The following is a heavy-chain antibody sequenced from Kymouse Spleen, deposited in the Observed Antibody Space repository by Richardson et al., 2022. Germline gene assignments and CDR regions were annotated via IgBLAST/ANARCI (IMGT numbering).Heavy chain of an antibody. D-gene: IGHD5-18,IGHD5-18*01. Sequence: QVQLQQWGAGLLKPSETLSLTCAVYGGSFSGYYWSWIRQPPGKGLEWIGEINHSGSTNYNPSLKSRVTISVDTSKNQFSLKLSSVTAADTAVYYCARGGDTAMVTGWFDPWGQGTLVTVSS. J-gene: IGHJ5*02. CDR3: ARGGDTAMVTGWFDP. CDR2: INHSGST. CDR1: GGSFSGYY. V-gene: IGHV4-34*01.